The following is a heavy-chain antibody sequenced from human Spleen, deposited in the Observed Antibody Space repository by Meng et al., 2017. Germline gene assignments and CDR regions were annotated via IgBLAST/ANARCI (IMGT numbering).Heavy chain of an antibody. J-gene: IGHJ4*02. D-gene: IGHD4-11*01. CDR3: ARGPTTMAHDFDY. CDR2: INHSGST. Sequence: VRLQAGGDVLLKPSEPLSRTCVGPGGSFSDYYWSWIRQPPGKGLEWIGEINHSGSTNYNPSLESRATISVDTSQNNLSLKLSSVTAADSAVYYCARGPTTMAHDFDYWGQGTLVTVSS. V-gene: IGHV4-34*01. CDR1: GGSFSDYY.